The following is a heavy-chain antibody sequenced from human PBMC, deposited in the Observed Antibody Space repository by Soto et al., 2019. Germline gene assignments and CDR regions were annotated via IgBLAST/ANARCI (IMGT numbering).Heavy chain of an antibody. CDR1: GYTFAIYG. CDR3: ASWGYDSIDVWLGEGDY. J-gene: IGHJ4*02. CDR2: ISAYNGNT. D-gene: IGHD3-22*01. Sequence: GASVKVSCKASGYTFAIYGISWVRQAPGQGLEWMGWISAYNGNTNYAQKLQGRVTMTTDTSTSTAHMELRSLRSDDTAVYYCASWGYDSIDVWLGEGDYWGQGTLVTVSS. V-gene: IGHV1-18*01.